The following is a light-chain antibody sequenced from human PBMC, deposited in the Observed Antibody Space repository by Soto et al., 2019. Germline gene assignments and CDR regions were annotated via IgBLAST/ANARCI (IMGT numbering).Light chain of an antibody. CDR2: VAS. CDR3: QKYNSAPWT. Sequence: DIQMTQSPSSLSASVGDRVTITCRASQGISNYLAWYQQQPGKVPKLLIYVASTLQSGVPSRFSGSGSGTDXXXXXXXXXXEDGXXYYCQKYNSAPWTFGQGTKVEIK. CDR1: QGISNY. V-gene: IGKV1-27*01. J-gene: IGKJ1*01.